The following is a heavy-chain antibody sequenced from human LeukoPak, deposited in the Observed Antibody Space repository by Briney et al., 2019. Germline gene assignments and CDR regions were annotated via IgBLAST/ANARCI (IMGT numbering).Heavy chain of an antibody. Sequence: PGGSLRLSCAASGLTFSSYSMNWVRQAPGKGLEWVSSISSSSSYIYYADSVKGRFTISRDNAKNSLYLQMNSLRAEDTAVYYCARGPIVGATPFDYWGQGTLVTVSS. CDR3: ARGPIVGATPFDY. CDR1: GLTFSSYS. J-gene: IGHJ4*02. CDR2: ISSSSSYI. D-gene: IGHD1-26*01. V-gene: IGHV3-21*01.